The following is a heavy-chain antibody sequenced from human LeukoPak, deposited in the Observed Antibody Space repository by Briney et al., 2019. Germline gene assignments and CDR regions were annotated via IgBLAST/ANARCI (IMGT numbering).Heavy chain of an antibody. D-gene: IGHD5-18*01. CDR1: GGSISSYY. J-gene: IGHJ4*02. V-gene: IGHV4-59*01. Sequence: PSETLSLTCTVSGGSISSYYWSWIRQPPGKGLEWIGYIYYSGSTNYNPSLKSRVTLSVDTSKNQVSLKLSSVTAADTAVYYCAKLGGYNFGSFDYWGQGTLVTVSS. CDR3: AKLGGYNFGSFDY. CDR2: IYYSGST.